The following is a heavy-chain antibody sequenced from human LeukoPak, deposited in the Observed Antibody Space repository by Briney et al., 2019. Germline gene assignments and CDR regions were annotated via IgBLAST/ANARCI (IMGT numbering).Heavy chain of an antibody. V-gene: IGHV3-30*04. Sequence: GGFLRLSCAASGFTFSSYAMHWVRQAPGKGLEWVAVISYDGSNKYYADSVKGRFTISRDNSKNTLYLQMNSLRAEDTAVYYCARADYYDSSPTFDYWGQGTLVTVSS. CDR1: GFTFSSYA. CDR3: ARADYYDSSPTFDY. CDR2: ISYDGSNK. D-gene: IGHD3-22*01. J-gene: IGHJ4*02.